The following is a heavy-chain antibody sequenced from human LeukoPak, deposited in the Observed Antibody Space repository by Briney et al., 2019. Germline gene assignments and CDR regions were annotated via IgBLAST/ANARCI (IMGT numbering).Heavy chain of an antibody. Sequence: SETLSLTCTVSGGSIGRSSYYWGWIRQPPGKGLEWIGNIYYSGKTDYNPSLKSRVTISVDTSKNQFSLKLSSVTAADTAVYYCARVSGYDWESFYDYWGQGTLVTVSS. V-gene: IGHV4-39*07. D-gene: IGHD5-12*01. CDR1: GGSIGRSSYY. CDR2: IYYSGKT. J-gene: IGHJ4*02. CDR3: ARVSGYDWESFYDY.